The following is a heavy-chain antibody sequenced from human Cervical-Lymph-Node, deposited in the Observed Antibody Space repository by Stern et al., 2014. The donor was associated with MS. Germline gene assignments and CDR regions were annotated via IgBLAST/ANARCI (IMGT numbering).Heavy chain of an antibody. CDR2: IYSGGAT. J-gene: IGHJ4*02. CDR1: GFTVDSNY. CDR3: ARQVRVTPYFDD. Sequence: EVQLVESGGGLVQPGGSLRLSCEASGFTVDSNYMSWVRQAPGKGLEWVSVIYSGGATYYADSVKGRFTISRLSSENTLYLQMDSLGTEDTAVYYCARQVRVTPYFDDWGQGTLVTVSS. V-gene: IGHV3-53*04.